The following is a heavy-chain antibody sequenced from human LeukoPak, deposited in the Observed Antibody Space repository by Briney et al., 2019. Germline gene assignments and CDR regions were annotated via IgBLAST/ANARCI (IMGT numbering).Heavy chain of an antibody. CDR1: GFTFSDHY. CDR3: VGGAVYYFDC. Sequence: GGSLSLSCAASGFTFSDHYMDWVRQAPGKGLEWVGRIRNKANSYTTEYAASVKGRFTVSRDNSKNSLYLQMNSLKTEDTAVYYCVGGAVYYFDCWGQGTLVTVSS. J-gene: IGHJ4*02. CDR2: IRNKANSYTT. V-gene: IGHV3-72*01.